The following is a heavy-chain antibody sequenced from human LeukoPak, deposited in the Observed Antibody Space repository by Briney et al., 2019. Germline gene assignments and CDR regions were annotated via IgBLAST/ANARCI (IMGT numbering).Heavy chain of an antibody. D-gene: IGHD2-2*02. CDR1: GFTFSSYW. CDR3: AKNVPPCSSTSCYTDYFDY. V-gene: IGHV3-7*03. CDR2: IKQDGSEK. Sequence: GGSLRLSCAASGFTFSSYWMSWVRQAPGKGLEWVANIKQDGSEKYYVDSVKGRFTISRDNAKNSLYLQMNSLRAEDTAVYYCAKNVPPCSSTSCYTDYFDYWGQGTLVTVSS. J-gene: IGHJ4*02.